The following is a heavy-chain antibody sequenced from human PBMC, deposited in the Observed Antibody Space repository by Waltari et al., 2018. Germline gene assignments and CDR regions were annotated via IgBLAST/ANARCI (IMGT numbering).Heavy chain of an antibody. V-gene: IGHV3-21*02. CDR1: GGTFSNYA. CDR3: ATLRFLEWLSIKVYGMDV. J-gene: IGHJ6*02. CDR2: ISSSSSYI. D-gene: IGHD3-3*01. Sequence: EVQLVESGGGLVQPGGSLRLSCAASGGTFSNYAMSWVRQAPGTGLEWVSSISSSSSYIYYADSVKGRFTISRDNAKNSLYLQMNSLRAEDTAVYYCATLRFLEWLSIKVYGMDVWGQGTTVTVSS.